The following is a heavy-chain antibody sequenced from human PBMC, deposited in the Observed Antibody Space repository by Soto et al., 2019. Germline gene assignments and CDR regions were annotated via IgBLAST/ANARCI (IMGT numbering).Heavy chain of an antibody. D-gene: IGHD2-15*01. V-gene: IGHV3-7*01. Sequence: GGSLRLSCAASGFTFSSYWMSWVRQAPGKGLEWVANIKQDGSEKYYVDSVKGRFTISRDNAENSLYLPMNSLRAEDTVVYYCARDETRGSGGTCYWPGMEVWGRGTRVRVSS. CDR3: ARDETRGSGGTCYWPGMEV. J-gene: IGHJ6*02. CDR2: IKQDGSEK. CDR1: GFTFSSYW.